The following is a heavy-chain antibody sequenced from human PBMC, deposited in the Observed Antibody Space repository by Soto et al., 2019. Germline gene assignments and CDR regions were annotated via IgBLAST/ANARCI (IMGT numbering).Heavy chain of an antibody. V-gene: IGHV1-18*01. CDR1: GYTFITYG. Sequence: ASVKVSCKASGYTFITYGVTWVRQAAGQGLEWMGWITPYNGKTHYAQKFQDRVSMTTDTAATTAYMELRSLTSDASAMYFCARDTSHYFDLWGQGILVTVSS. J-gene: IGHJ4*02. CDR2: ITPYNGKT. CDR3: ARDTSHYFDL. D-gene: IGHD2-2*01.